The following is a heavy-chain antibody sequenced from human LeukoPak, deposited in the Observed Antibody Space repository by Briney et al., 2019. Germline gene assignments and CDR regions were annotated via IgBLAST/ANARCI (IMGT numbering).Heavy chain of an antibody. J-gene: IGHJ4*02. CDR2: ISSSSHYI. Sequence: PGGSLTLSCAVAGFTFSSYSMNWVRQAPGKGLEWVSSISSSSHYISYADSVKGRFTISRDNAKNTLYLQMNSLRAEDTAVYYCAKTGPYLAYSSFYDYWGQGTLVTVSS. V-gene: IGHV3-21*04. CDR1: GFTFSSYS. D-gene: IGHD6-6*01. CDR3: AKTGPYLAYSSFYDY.